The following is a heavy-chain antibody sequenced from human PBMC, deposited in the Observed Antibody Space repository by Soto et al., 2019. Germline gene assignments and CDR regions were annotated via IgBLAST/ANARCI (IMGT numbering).Heavy chain of an antibody. CDR1: GASVNSENYY. Sequence: SETLSLTCTVSGASVNSENYYWSWIRQPPGKGLEWIGYVYYSGSTNYNPSLKSRATISLDTYRNQFSLTMTSMTSADTAFYYCARGVFRFLQWVDPWGQGTLVTVSS. D-gene: IGHD3-3*01. CDR3: ARGVFRFLQWVDP. CDR2: VYYSGST. J-gene: IGHJ5*02. V-gene: IGHV4-61*01.